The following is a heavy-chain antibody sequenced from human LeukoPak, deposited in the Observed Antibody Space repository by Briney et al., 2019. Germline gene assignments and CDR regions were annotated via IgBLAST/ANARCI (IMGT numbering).Heavy chain of an antibody. CDR1: GYTFTSYG. Sequence: ASVKVSCKASGYTFTSYGISWVRQAPRQGLEWMGWISAYNGNTNYAEKLQGRVTMTTDTSTSTAYMELRSLRSDDTAVYYCARGIAAAGRRHFDYWGQGTLVTVSS. CDR3: ARGIAAAGRRHFDY. J-gene: IGHJ4*02. D-gene: IGHD6-13*01. V-gene: IGHV1-18*01. CDR2: ISAYNGNT.